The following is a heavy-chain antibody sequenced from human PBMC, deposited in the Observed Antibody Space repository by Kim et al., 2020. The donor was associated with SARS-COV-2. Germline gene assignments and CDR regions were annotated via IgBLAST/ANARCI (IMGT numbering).Heavy chain of an antibody. V-gene: IGHV4-4*07. CDR2: IYTSGST. D-gene: IGHD6-19*01. CDR1: GGSISSYY. Sequence: SETLSLTCTVSGGSISSYYWSWIRQPAGKGLEWIGRIYTSGSTNYNPSLKSRVTMSVDTSKNQFSLKLSSVTAADTAVYYCARDQYSSGPGYYYYYYGMDVWGQGTTVTVSS. CDR3: ARDQYSSGPGYYYYYYGMDV. J-gene: IGHJ6*02.